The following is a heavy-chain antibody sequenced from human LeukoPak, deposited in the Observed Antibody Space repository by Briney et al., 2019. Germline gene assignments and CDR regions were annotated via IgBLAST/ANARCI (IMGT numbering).Heavy chain of an antibody. CDR1: GGTFSSYA. V-gene: IGHV1-69*05. D-gene: IGHD3-10*01. CDR2: IIPIFGTA. J-gene: IGHJ6*03. Sequence: SVKVSCKASGGTFSSYAISWVRQAPGQGLEWMGRIIPIFGTANYPQKFQGRVTITTDESTSTAYMELSSLRSEDTAVYYCASFGSGSYYNYYYYMDVWGKGTTVTVSS. CDR3: ASFGSGSYYNYYYYMDV.